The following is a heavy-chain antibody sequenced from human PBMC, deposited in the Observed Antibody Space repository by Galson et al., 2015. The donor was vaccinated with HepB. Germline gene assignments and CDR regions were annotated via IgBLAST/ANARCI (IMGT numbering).Heavy chain of an antibody. CDR2: IIPIFGAA. CDR1: GGTFSRYT. D-gene: IGHD6-19*01. CDR3: ARDIGAVAGTFDY. J-gene: IGHJ4*02. V-gene: IGHV1-69*13. Sequence: SVKVSCKASGGTFSRYTINWVRQAPGQGLEWMGGIIPIFGAAKYAQKFQGRVTITADESTSTVYMELSSLRSEDTAVYYCARDIGAVAGTFDYWGQGTLVTVSS.